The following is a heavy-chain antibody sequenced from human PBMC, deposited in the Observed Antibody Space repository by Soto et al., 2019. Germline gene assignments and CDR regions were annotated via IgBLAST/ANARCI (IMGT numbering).Heavy chain of an antibody. J-gene: IGHJ4*02. Sequence: GASVKVSCKASGFTFTDYVLHWVRQAPGHRLEWMGWINAGTGNTDYSQNFQGRVTITRDASASTVYMELSSLTSEDTAAYYCARVIGYCGADGDCLWYYFDSWGQGTLVTVSS. CDR1: GFTFTDYV. V-gene: IGHV1-3*01. CDR2: INAGTGNT. CDR3: ARVIGYCGADGDCLWYYFDS. D-gene: IGHD2-21*02.